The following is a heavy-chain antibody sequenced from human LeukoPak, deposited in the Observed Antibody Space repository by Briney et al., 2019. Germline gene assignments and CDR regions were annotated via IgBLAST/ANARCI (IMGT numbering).Heavy chain of an antibody. Sequence: GGSLRLSCAASRFSFSNYWMHWVRQAPGKGLVWVSRVKSDGSNPSYADSVKGRFTISRDNAENMLYLQMNTLGAEDTAVYYCARDIVSGSGSLDYWGQGTLVAVSS. J-gene: IGHJ4*02. CDR1: RFSFSNYW. CDR2: VKSDGSNP. D-gene: IGHD3-10*01. CDR3: ARDIVSGSGSLDY. V-gene: IGHV3-74*01.